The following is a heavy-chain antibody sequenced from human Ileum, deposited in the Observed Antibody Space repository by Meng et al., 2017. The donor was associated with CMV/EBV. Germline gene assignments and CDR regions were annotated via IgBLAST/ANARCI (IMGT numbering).Heavy chain of an antibody. CDR3: ARTGRFGSYYFDY. D-gene: IGHD3-10*01. V-gene: IGHV4-59*01. Sequence: HLRGLCPGAVKPSGSLSATCSVSGVSTSSYYWSWIREAPGKGLEWIGYVYSTGSTNYSPSLRSRVTISVDTSRNQFSLRLSSVTAADTAVYYCARTGRFGSYYFDYWGQGTLVTVSS. J-gene: IGHJ4*02. CDR1: GVSTSSYY. CDR2: VYSTGST.